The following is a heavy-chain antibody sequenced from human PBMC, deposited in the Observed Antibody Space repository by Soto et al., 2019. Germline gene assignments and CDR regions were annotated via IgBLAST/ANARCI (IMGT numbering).Heavy chain of an antibody. D-gene: IGHD3-22*01. CDR1: GFTFNSHA. J-gene: IGHJ3*02. Sequence: EVQLLESGGGLVQPGGSLRLSCAASGFTFNSHAMSWVRQAPGEGLEWVSVITDSGTTIYYADSVRGRFTISRDNTKNSLYLQMNSLRAEDTAVYYCAREAFTLTDAFDIWGQGTMVTVS. V-gene: IGHV3-23*01. CDR2: ITDSGTTI. CDR3: AREAFTLTDAFDI.